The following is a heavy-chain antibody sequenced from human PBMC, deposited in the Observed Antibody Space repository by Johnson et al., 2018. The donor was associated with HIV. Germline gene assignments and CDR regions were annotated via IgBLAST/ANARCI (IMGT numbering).Heavy chain of an antibody. CDR1: GFTFSSYA. D-gene: IGHD3-22*01. Sequence: QVQLVESGGGVVQPGRSLRLSCAASGFTFSSYAMHWVRQAPGKGLEWVAVISYDGGIKHYADSVKGRFTISKDTSKNTLYLQMNSLKTEDTAFYYCTTGSSGSNAFDIWGQGTMVTVSS. J-gene: IGHJ3*02. V-gene: IGHV3-30*14. CDR2: ISYDGGIK. CDR3: TTGSSGSNAFDI.